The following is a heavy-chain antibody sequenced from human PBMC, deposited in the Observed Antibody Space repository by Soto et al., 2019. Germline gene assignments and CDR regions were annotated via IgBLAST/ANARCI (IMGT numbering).Heavy chain of an antibody. Sequence: ASVKVSCKTSGYVFTGYYLHWVRQAPGQGLEWMGWINCRSGGTSYTQKFQGRVTLTMDTSTSTAYMELSSLISDDTALYYCMRGASARDSSGYPYYFDPWGQGTLVTVSS. CDR1: GYVFTGYY. CDR3: MRGASARDSSGYPYYFDP. J-gene: IGHJ4*02. D-gene: IGHD3-22*01. V-gene: IGHV1-2*02. CDR2: INCRSGGT.